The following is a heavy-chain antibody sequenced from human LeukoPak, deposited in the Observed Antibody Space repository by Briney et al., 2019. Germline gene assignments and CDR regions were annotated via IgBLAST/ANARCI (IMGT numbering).Heavy chain of an antibody. CDR2: IYYSGST. Sequence: PSETLSLTCTVSGYSIRSGYFWGWIRQPPGKGLEWIGSIYYSGSTYYNPSLKSRVTISVDTSKNQFSLKLSSVTAADTAVYYCARLLYGSGSYSNIFDSWGQGTLVTVSS. J-gene: IGHJ4*02. CDR1: GYSIRSGYF. V-gene: IGHV4-38-2*02. CDR3: ARLLYGSGSYSNIFDS. D-gene: IGHD3-10*01.